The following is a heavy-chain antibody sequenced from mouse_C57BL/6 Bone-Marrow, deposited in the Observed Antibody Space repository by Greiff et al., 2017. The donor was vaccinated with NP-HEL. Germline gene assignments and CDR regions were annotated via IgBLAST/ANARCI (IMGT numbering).Heavy chain of an antibody. CDR2: IDPENGDT. V-gene: IGHV14-4*01. J-gene: IGHJ3*01. CDR3: TITTVVATAY. Sequence: EVQLQQSGAELVRPGASVKLSCTASGFNIKDDYMHWVKQRPEQGLEWIGWIDPENGDTEYASKFQGKATITADTSSNTAYLQLSSLTSEDTAVYYCTITTVVATAYWGQGTLVTVSA. CDR1: GFNIKDDY. D-gene: IGHD1-1*01.